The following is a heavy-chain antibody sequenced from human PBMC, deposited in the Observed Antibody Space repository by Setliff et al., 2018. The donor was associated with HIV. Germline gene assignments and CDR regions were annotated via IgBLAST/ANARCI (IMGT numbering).Heavy chain of an antibody. D-gene: IGHD3-3*01. CDR2: IYSSGST. J-gene: IGHJ3*02. CDR1: GGSMTGHY. V-gene: IGHV4-59*11. CDR3: ARPLTTSYNFWGDAFAI. Sequence: SETLSLTCTVSGGSMTGHYWSWIRQSPGKGLEWIGSIYSSGSTNYNPSVKSRVTISIDTSKKQFALRLTSVTAADTAVYYCARPLTTSYNFWGDAFAIWGQGTMVTVSS.